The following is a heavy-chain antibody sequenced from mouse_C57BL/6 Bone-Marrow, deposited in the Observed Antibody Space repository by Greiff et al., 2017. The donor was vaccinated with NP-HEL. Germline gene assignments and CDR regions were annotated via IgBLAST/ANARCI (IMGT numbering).Heavy chain of an antibody. V-gene: IGHV1-31*01. CDR3: ARNGCAY. CDR2: IYPYNGVS. Sequence: DVKLQESGPELVKPGASVKISCKASGFSFTGYYMHWVKQSPGNILDWIGYIYPYNGVSSYNQTFKGKATLTVDKSSSTAYMELRSLTSEDSAVYYCARNGCAYGGQGTRVTVSA. CDR1: GFSFTGYY. J-gene: IGHJ3*01. D-gene: IGHD1-1*01.